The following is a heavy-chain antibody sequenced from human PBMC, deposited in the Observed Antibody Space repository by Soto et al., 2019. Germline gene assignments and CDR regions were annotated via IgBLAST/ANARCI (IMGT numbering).Heavy chain of an antibody. CDR2: ISSSSSYT. Sequence: PGGSLRLSCAASGFTFSDYYMSWIRQAPGKGLEWVSYISSSSSYTNYADSVKGRFTISRDNAKNSLYLQMNSLRAEDTAVYYCARDSIVVVPAATYYYYGMDVWGQGTTVTVSS. CDR3: ARDSIVVVPAATYYYYGMDV. J-gene: IGHJ6*02. CDR1: GFTFSDYY. V-gene: IGHV3-11*05. D-gene: IGHD2-2*01.